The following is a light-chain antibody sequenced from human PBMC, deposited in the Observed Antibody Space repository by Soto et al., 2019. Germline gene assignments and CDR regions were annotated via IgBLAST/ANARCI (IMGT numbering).Light chain of an antibody. CDR3: MQALQTPIT. Sequence: DIVMNQSTLSLPVTPGEPASISCRSSQSLLHSDGYNYLDWYLQKKGQPPQILIYLGSHRASGVPDRFSGSGSGTDFTLQLSRVEAEDVAVDYCMQALQTPITFGQGTRLEI. CDR1: QSLLHSDGYNY. CDR2: LGS. J-gene: IGKJ5*01. V-gene: IGKV2-28*01.